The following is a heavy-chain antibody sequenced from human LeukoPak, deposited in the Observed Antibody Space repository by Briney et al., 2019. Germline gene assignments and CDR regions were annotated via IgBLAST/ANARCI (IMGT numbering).Heavy chain of an antibody. J-gene: IGHJ6*03. CDR3: ARESHTDIVVVPAAADYYYMDV. V-gene: IGHV4-38-2*02. Sequence: ASETLSLTCTVSGYSITTNYYWAWIRQSPGTGLEWIGSVYHNGETYYNPSLKSRVIISVDTSKNEFSLRLTSVTAADTAVYYCARESHTDIVVVPAAADYYYMDVWGKGTTVTVSS. CDR1: GYSITTNYY. D-gene: IGHD2-2*01. CDR2: VYHNGET.